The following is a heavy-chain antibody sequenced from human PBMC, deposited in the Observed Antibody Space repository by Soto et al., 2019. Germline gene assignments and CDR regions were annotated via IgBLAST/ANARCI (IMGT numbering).Heavy chain of an antibody. J-gene: IGHJ5*02. V-gene: IGHV2-5*02. CDR1: GLSLSTSVEA. CDR2: IYWDDDK. D-gene: IGHD3-10*01. CDR3: ALYVSTSRAGWVAP. Sequence: QITLKESGPTLVKPTQTLTLTCTFSGLSLSTSVEAVGWIRQPPGKSLDLLALIYWDDDKRYNPTLKTRLTITKDTYNVQLVLTLTNMDPVDTATYYYALYVSTSRAGWVAPWGQGILGPVSS.